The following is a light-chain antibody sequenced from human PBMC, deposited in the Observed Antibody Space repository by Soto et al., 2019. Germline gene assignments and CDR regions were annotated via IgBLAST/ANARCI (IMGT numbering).Light chain of an antibody. CDR1: QSISNY. Sequence: DIRMTQSPSSLSASLGDRVTITCRASQSISNYLNWYQQRPGKPPRLLIYGASSLQSGVPSRFSGSGSGTDFTLTITSLQPDDFASYYCQQSYSDGRFGQGTKLDIK. CDR2: GAS. J-gene: IGKJ2*03. CDR3: QQSYSDGR. V-gene: IGKV1-39*01.